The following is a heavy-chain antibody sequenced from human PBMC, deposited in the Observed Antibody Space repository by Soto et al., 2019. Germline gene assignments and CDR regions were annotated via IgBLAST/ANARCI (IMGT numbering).Heavy chain of an antibody. CDR2: IFYTGST. CDR3: ARLDYGDSAFDS. CDR1: GGSINSASYH. J-gene: IGHJ4*02. V-gene: IGHV4-31*03. Sequence: SETLSLTCSVSGGSINSASYHWSWLRQHPGKGLELIGYIFYTGSTYYNPSLETRVTISVDTSKNHVSLRLNAVTAADTAVYYCARLDYGDSAFDSWGRGTLVTVSS. D-gene: IGHD4-17*01.